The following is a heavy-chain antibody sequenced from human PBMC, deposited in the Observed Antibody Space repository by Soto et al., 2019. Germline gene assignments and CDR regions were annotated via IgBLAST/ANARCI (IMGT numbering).Heavy chain of an antibody. CDR3: ARERELVLGSGSYGMDV. Sequence: SETLSLTCAVYGGSFSGYYWSWIRQPPGKGLEWIGEINHSGSTNYNPSLKSRVTISVDTSKNQFSLKLSSVTAADTAVYYCARERELVLGSGSYGMDVWGQGTTVTVSS. CDR1: GGSFSGYY. V-gene: IGHV4-34*01. J-gene: IGHJ6*02. CDR2: INHSGST. D-gene: IGHD6-6*01.